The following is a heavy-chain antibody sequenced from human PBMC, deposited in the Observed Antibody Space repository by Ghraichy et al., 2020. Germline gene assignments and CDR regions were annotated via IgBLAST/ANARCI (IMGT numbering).Heavy chain of an antibody. V-gene: IGHV3-33*01. CDR3: ARGREQVLRGPFDY. Sequence: LSLTCAASGFTFSNYGMHWVRQAPGKGLEWVAVVWYDGSNKFYADSVKGRFTISRDNSKNTLYLQVSSLRAEDTAVYYCARGREQVLRGPFDYWGQGTLVTVSS. CDR1: GFTFSNYG. J-gene: IGHJ4*02. CDR2: VWYDGSNK. D-gene: IGHD6-6*01.